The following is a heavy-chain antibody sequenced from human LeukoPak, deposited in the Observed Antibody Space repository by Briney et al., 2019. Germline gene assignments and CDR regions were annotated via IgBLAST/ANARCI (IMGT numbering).Heavy chain of an antibody. D-gene: IGHD3-9*01. Sequence: SETLSLTCAVSGASVSGSNYYWGWIRQPPGKGLEWIGNIYSSGSTYYNPSLKSRVTISVDTSKNQFSLKLSSVTAADTAVYYCARVKDYDILTGPSVDAFDIWGQGTMVTVSS. J-gene: IGHJ3*02. CDR2: IYSSGST. CDR1: GASVSGSNYY. V-gene: IGHV4-39*07. CDR3: ARVKDYDILTGPSVDAFDI.